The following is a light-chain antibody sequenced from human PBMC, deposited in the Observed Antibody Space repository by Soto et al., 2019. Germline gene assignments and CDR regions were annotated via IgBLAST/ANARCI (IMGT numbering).Light chain of an antibody. CDR3: QQSNTTPLT. J-gene: IGKJ4*01. Sequence: DIQMTQSPSSLSASVGDRVTITCRASQSVSSYLNWYQQKPGRAPKLLIYAASSLESGVPLRFSGSGAGTDFTLTIRGLQPEDFATYYCQQSNTTPLTFGGGTKVDIK. V-gene: IGKV1-39*01. CDR1: QSVSSY. CDR2: AAS.